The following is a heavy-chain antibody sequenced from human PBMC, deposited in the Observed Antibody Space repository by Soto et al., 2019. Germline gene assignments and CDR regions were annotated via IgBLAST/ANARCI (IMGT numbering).Heavy chain of an antibody. V-gene: IGHV1-18*01. J-gene: IGHJ4*02. Sequence: GASVKVSCKASGYTFTSYGISWVRQAPGQGLEWMGWISAYNGNTNYAQKLQGRVTMTTDTSTSTAYMELRSLRSDDTAVYYCARRYCSGGSCYSSYFDYWGQGTLVTVSS. D-gene: IGHD2-15*01. CDR3: ARRYCSGGSCYSSYFDY. CDR2: ISAYNGNT. CDR1: GYTFTSYG.